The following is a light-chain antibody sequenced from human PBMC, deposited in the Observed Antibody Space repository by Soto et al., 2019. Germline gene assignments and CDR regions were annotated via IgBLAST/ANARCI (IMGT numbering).Light chain of an antibody. CDR2: AAS. J-gene: IGKJ4*01. CDR3: QPANSCPLT. CDR1: QGISSW. Sequence: DIQMTQSPSSVSSSVGDRVTITCRASQGISSWLAWYQQKPGKAPKLLIYAASSLQSGVPSRFSGSGAGRHFTLALSSRQAEDFATYYCQPANSCPLTFGGGTKVELK. V-gene: IGKV1-12*01.